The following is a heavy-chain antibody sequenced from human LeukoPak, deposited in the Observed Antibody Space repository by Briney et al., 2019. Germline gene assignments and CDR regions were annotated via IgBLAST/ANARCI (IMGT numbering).Heavy chain of an antibody. CDR3: ARLGEGQLKWLVLHY. CDR2: INPSGGST. V-gene: IGHV1-46*01. Sequence: GASVKVSCKASGYTFTSYYMHWVRQAPGQGLEWMGIINPSGGSTSYAQKFQGRVTMTRDTSTSTVYMELSSLRSDDTAVYYCARLGEGQLKWLVLHYWGQGTLVTVSS. J-gene: IGHJ4*02. D-gene: IGHD6-19*01. CDR1: GYTFTSYY.